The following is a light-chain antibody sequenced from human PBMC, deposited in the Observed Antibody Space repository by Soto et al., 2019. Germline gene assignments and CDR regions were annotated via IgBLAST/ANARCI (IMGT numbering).Light chain of an antibody. CDR2: AAS. J-gene: IGKJ5*01. V-gene: IGKV1-39*01. CDR3: QQSYSTPIT. Sequence: DIQMTQSPSSLSASVGDRVTITCRASQSISSYLNWYQQKPGKAPKXXIYAASSLQSGVPSRFSGSGSGTDFTLTISSRQPEDFATYYCQQSYSTPITFGQGTRLEIK. CDR1: QSISSY.